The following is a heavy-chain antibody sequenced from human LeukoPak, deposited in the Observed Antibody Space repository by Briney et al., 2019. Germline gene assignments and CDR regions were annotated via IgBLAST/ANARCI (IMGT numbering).Heavy chain of an antibody. CDR3: ARAPWGYQAFDY. D-gene: IGHD2-2*01. J-gene: IGHJ4*02. Sequence: TSETLSLTCTVSGYSISSGYYWGWIRQPPGKGLEWIGSIYRSGSTYYNPSLKSRVTISVDTSKNQFSLKLSSVTAADTAVYYCARAPWGYQAFDYWGQGTLVTVSS. CDR2: IYRSGST. V-gene: IGHV4-38-2*02. CDR1: GYSISSGYY.